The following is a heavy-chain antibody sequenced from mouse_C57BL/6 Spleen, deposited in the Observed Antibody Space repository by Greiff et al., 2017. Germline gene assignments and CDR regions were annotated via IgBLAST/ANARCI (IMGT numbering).Heavy chain of an antibody. J-gene: IGHJ3*01. V-gene: IGHV1-81*01. D-gene: IGHD2-3*01. Sequence: QVQLKQSGAELARPGASVKLSCKASGYTFTSYGISWVKQRTGQGLEWIGEIYPRSGNTYYNEKFKGKATLTADKSSSTAYMEFRSLTSEDSAVYFCARSDDDWFAYWGQGTLVTVSA. CDR3: ARSDDDWFAY. CDR2: IYPRSGNT. CDR1: GYTFTSYG.